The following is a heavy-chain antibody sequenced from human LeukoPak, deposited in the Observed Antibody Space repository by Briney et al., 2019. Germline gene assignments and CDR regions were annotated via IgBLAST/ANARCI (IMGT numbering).Heavy chain of an antibody. J-gene: IGHJ6*03. D-gene: IGHD2-15*01. CDR1: GGSISTYY. CDR2: IYYSGST. Sequence: SETLSLTCTVSGGSISTYYWSWIRQPPGKGLEWIGYIYYSGSTNYNPSLKSRVTISVDTSKNQFSLKLSSVTAADTAVYYCARSVEGYCSGTSCYYYYYYMDVWGKGTTVTVSS. V-gene: IGHV4-59*01. CDR3: ARSVEGYCSGTSCYYYYYYMDV.